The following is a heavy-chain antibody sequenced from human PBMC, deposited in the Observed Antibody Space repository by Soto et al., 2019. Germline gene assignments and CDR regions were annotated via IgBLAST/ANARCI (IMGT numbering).Heavy chain of an antibody. J-gene: IGHJ4*02. V-gene: IGHV3-30*03. Sequence: QVQLVESGGGVVQPGRSLRLSCAASGFIFRNFGMHWVSRAPGKGLEWVAVISRDGNDKYYPDSMKGRFTISRDNFNNTLYLQLNSLRPEDTAVYHCVQGASTAHQPLDSWGQGVLVTVSS. CDR2: ISRDGNDK. CDR3: VQGASTAHQPLDS. D-gene: IGHD1-26*01. CDR1: GFIFRNFG.